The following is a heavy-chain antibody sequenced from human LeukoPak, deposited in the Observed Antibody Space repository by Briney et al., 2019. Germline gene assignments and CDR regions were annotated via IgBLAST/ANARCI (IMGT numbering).Heavy chain of an antibody. J-gene: IGHJ4*02. CDR2: IYSGGST. CDR3: ARRRLNYGGNSVDY. Sequence: GGSLRLSCAASGFTVSSNYMNWVRQAPRKGLEWVSLIYSGGSTYYADSVKGRFTISRDNSKNTLYLQMNSLRAEDTAVYYCARRRLNYGGNSVDYWGQGTLVTVSS. D-gene: IGHD4-23*01. CDR1: GFTVSSNY. V-gene: IGHV3-66*01.